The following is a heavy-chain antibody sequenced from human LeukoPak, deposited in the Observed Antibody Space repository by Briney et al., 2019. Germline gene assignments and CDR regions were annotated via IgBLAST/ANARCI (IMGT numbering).Heavy chain of an antibody. CDR3: ARERSGSSGYYSAIDS. CDR1: GFTFGSYW. Sequence: PGGSLRLSCVASGFTFGSYWMHWVRQPPGNGLVWVSRIGSDGSTTTYADSVKGRFTISRDNAKNTLYLQMNSLRAEDTAVYYCARERSGSSGYYSAIDSWGQGTLVTVSS. CDR2: IGSDGSTT. D-gene: IGHD3-22*01. V-gene: IGHV3-74*01. J-gene: IGHJ4*02.